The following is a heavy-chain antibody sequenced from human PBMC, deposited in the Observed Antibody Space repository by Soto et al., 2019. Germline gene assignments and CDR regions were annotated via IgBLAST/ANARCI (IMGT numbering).Heavy chain of an antibody. CDR3: ARGSSSSHYYYGMDV. CDR1: GFTFSSYA. Sequence: EVQLLESGGGLVQPGGSLRLSCAASGFTFSSYAMSWVRQAPGKGLEWVSAISGSGGSTYYADSVKGRFTISRDNAKNSLYLQMNSLRAEDTAVYYCARGSSSSHYYYGMDVWGQGTTVTVSS. CDR2: ISGSGGST. J-gene: IGHJ6*02. V-gene: IGHV3-23*01. D-gene: IGHD6-6*01.